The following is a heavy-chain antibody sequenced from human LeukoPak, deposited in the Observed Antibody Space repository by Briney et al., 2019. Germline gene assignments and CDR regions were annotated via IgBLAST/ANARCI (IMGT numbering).Heavy chain of an antibody. CDR2: IYSGGAT. V-gene: IGHV3-53*01. CDR1: AFTVSSKY. J-gene: IGHJ5*02. Sequence: GGSLTLSCAVSAFTVSSKYMRWVRQAPGKGQEWVSLIYSGGATYYANSVRGRFTISRDNSKNTLYLQMNSLRVEDTAVYYCARDPRWYDPWGQGALVTVSS. CDR3: ARDPRWYDP.